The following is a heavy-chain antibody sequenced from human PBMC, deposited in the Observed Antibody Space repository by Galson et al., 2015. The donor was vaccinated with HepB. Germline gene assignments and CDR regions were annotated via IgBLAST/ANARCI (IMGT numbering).Heavy chain of an antibody. CDR1: GGSISSSNW. J-gene: IGHJ4*02. Sequence: SETLSLTCTVSGGSISSSNWWSWVRQPPGKGLEWIGEIYHSGSTNYNPSLKSRVTISVDKSKNQFSLKLSSVTAADTAVYYCARGRSSRVGWDGYKGRLFDYWGQGTLATVSS. D-gene: IGHD5-24*01. CDR2: IYHSGST. CDR3: ARGRSSRVGWDGYKGRLFDY. V-gene: IGHV4-4*02.